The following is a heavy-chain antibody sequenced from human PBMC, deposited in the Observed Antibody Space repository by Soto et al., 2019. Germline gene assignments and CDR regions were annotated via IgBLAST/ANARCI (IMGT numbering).Heavy chain of an antibody. CDR2: IYSGGST. CDR3: ARGEGDPPGPIDY. CDR1: GFTVNSNY. Sequence: AGGSPRLSCSASGFTVNSNYMSWVRPASGKGLEWVSVIYSGGSTYYADSVKGRFTISRHNSKNTLYLQMNSLRAEDTAVYYCARGEGDPPGPIDYWGQGALVTVSS. J-gene: IGHJ4*02. V-gene: IGHV3-53*04. D-gene: IGHD1-26*01.